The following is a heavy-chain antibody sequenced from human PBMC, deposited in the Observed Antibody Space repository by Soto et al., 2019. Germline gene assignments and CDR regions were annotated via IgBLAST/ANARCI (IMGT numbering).Heavy chain of an antibody. D-gene: IGHD2-2*01. CDR2: INPNSGDT. CDR3: ARPYCTSNSCHNLFDF. J-gene: IGHJ5*01. V-gene: IGHV1-2*02. Sequence: ASVKVSCKASGYIFTGYYINWVRQAPGQGLEWMGWINPNSGDTNYAQKFQGRVTMTTDTSISTAYMELSRLRSDDTAVYYCARPYCTSNSCHNLFDFCCQGTLVTVSS. CDR1: GYIFTGYY.